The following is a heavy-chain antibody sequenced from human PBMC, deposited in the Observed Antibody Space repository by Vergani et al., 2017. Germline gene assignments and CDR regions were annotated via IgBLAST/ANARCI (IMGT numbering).Heavy chain of an antibody. V-gene: IGHV3-11*04. Sequence: VQLVESGGGLVQPGGSLRLSCAASGFKFSDNYMSWIRQAPGKGLEWVSHISPGASTVSYTDSVTGRFTVSRDNDNNSLTLDMTTLRVEDTAVYYCAKCPGISTTRHYYAMDVWGQGTTVTISS. J-gene: IGHJ6*02. CDR1: GFKFSDNY. CDR3: AKCPGISTTRHYYAMDV. CDR2: ISPGASTV. D-gene: IGHD6-13*01.